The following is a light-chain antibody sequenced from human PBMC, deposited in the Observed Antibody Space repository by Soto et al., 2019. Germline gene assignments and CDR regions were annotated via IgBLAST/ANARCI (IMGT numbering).Light chain of an antibody. V-gene: IGKV3-20*01. CDR2: GAS. CDR1: QSFSSSY. J-gene: IGKJ4*01. CDR3: QQYSGSPPLT. Sequence: ENVLTQSPGTLSLSPGERATLSCRASQSFSSSYLAWYQQKPGQPPRLLMYGASNRATGIPDRFSGSGSGTDFTHTISRLEPEDFAVYYCQQYSGSPPLTFGGGTKVEIK.